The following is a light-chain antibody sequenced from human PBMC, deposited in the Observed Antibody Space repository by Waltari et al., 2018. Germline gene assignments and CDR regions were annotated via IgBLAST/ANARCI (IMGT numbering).Light chain of an antibody. CDR1: QSVTSHY. J-gene: IGKJ2*01. Sequence: EIVLTQSPGTLSLSPGERATLSCRASQSVTSHYLAWYQQRPGQAPRLLIYAASSRATGIPGRFSGSGSDTDFALTISRLEPEDFAVYYCQQYGSSPETFGQGTKLEIK. CDR2: AAS. CDR3: QQYGSSPET. V-gene: IGKV3-20*01.